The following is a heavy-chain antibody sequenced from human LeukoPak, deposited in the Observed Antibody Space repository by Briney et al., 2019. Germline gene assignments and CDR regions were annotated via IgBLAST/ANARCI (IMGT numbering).Heavy chain of an antibody. CDR2: ISSSSSYI. CDR1: GFAFSGYS. D-gene: IGHD3-22*01. V-gene: IGHV3-21*01. Sequence: PGGSLRLSCAASGFAFSGYSMNWVRQAPGEGLEWVSSISSSSSYIYYTASVKGRFTISRDNAKNSLYLQMNSLRAEDTAVYYCARASDDYYDSSGFGSEYWGQGTLVTVSS. J-gene: IGHJ4*02. CDR3: ARASDDYYDSSGFGSEY.